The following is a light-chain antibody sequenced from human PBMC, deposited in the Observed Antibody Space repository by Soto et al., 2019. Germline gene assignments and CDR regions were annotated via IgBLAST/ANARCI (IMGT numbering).Light chain of an antibody. CDR3: QKYNSAPQT. V-gene: IGKV1-27*01. Sequence: DIPMTQFPSSLSASVGDRVTITCRASQGISNYLAWYQQKPGKVPKLLIYAASTVQSGVPSRFSGSGSGTDFTLTISSLQPEDVATYYCQKYNSAPQTFGQGTKVDIK. J-gene: IGKJ1*01. CDR1: QGISNY. CDR2: AAS.